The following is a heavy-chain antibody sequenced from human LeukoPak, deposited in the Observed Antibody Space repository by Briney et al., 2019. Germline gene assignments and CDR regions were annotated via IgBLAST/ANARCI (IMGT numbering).Heavy chain of an antibody. Sequence: PGGSLRLSCAASGFTFSSYSMNWVRQAPGKGLEWVASISSSSSYIYYAESVKGRFTIFRDNDKNSLYLKMNSLRAEDTAVYYCASFHYSDRHVTWFDPWGQGTLVTVSS. J-gene: IGHJ5*02. CDR3: ASFHYSDRHVTWFDP. V-gene: IGHV3-21*01. CDR1: GFTFSSYS. CDR2: ISSSSSYI. D-gene: IGHD3-22*01.